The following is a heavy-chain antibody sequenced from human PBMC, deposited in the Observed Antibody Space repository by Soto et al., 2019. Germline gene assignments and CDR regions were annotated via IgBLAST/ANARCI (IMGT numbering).Heavy chain of an antibody. Sequence: QVQLQESGPGLVKPSQTLSLTCTVSGGSISSGGYYWSWIRQHPGKGLEWIGYIYYSGSTYYNPSLKGRVTISVDTSKNQSSLKLSSVTAADTAVYYCARVIRRGVTTFADYWGQGTLVTVSS. V-gene: IGHV4-31*03. CDR2: IYYSGST. CDR3: ARVIRRGVTTFADY. CDR1: GGSISSGGYY. D-gene: IGHD3-16*01. J-gene: IGHJ4*02.